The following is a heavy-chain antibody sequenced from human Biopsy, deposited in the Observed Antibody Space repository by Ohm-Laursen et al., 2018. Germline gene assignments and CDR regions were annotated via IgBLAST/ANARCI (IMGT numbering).Heavy chain of an antibody. J-gene: IGHJ4*02. CDR3: ARLGSGDYFPTFFDF. CDR2: IFYSANT. D-gene: IGHD5-12*01. CDR1: GVSINGGRYY. V-gene: IGHV4-31*03. Sequence: TLSLTCTVSGVSINGGRYYWNWIRHHPGKGLEWIGNIFYSANTYYNPSLKSRVTISVDTSKYQFSLKLSSVTAADTAVYYCARLGSGDYFPTFFDFWGQGALVTVSS.